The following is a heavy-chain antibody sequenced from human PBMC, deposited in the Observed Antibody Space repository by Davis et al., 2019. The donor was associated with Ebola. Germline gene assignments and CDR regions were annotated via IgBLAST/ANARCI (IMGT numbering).Heavy chain of an antibody. CDR2: GYHTGST. Sequence: SETLSLTCTVSGGSINSGDYYWAWIRQPPGKGLEWIGSGYHTGSTYYNSSLKSRVTISVDTSRNQFSLKLTSVTAADTAVYFCARGDYAGSSFDYWGQGTLVTVSS. D-gene: IGHD4-17*01. V-gene: IGHV4-39*01. CDR1: GGSINSGDYY. CDR3: ARGDYAGSSFDY. J-gene: IGHJ4*02.